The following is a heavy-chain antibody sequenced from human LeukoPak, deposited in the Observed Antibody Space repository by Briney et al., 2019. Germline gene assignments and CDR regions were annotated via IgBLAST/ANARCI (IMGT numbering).Heavy chain of an antibody. D-gene: IGHD4-17*01. CDR2: IKQDGSEK. J-gene: IGHJ4*02. CDR1: GFTFSSYW. CDR3: ARELVDDYGDSDY. V-gene: IGHV3-7*01. Sequence: PGGSLRLSCAASGFTFSSYWMSWVRQAPGKGLEWVANIKQDGSEKYYVDSAKGRFTISRDNAKNSLYLQMNSLRAEDTAVYYCARELVDDYGDSDYWGQGTLVTVSS.